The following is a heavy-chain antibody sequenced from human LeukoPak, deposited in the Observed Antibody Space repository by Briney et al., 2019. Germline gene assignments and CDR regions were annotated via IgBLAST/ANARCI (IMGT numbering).Heavy chain of an antibody. Sequence: SETLSLTCAVSGGSISSSNWWSWVRQPPGKGLEWIGEIYHSGSTNYNPSLKSRVTISVDKSKNQFSLKLSSVTAADTAVYYCARVSGYYDSSGYYYDLAYFDYWGQGTLVTVSS. V-gene: IGHV4-4*02. CDR1: GGSISSSNW. D-gene: IGHD3-22*01. CDR2: IYHSGST. J-gene: IGHJ4*02. CDR3: ARVSGYYDSSGYYYDLAYFDY.